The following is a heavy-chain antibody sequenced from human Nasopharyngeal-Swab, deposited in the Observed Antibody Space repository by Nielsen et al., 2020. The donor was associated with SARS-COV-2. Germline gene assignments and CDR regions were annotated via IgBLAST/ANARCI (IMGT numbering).Heavy chain of an antibody. CDR1: GGSFSGYY. CDR3: ARTYSGSYWAGHDAFDI. J-gene: IGHJ3*02. D-gene: IGHD1-26*01. Sequence: SETLSLTCAVYGGSFSGYYWSWIRQPPGKGLEWIGEINHSGSTNYNPSLKSRVTISVDTSKNQFSLKLSSVTAADTAVYYCARTYSGSYWAGHDAFDIWGQGTMVTVSS. CDR2: INHSGST. V-gene: IGHV4-34*01.